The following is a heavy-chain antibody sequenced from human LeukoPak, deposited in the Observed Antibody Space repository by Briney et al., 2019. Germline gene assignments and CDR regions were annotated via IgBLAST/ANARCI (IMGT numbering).Heavy chain of an antibody. V-gene: IGHV4-34*01. CDR2: INHSGST. D-gene: IGHD2-2*01. CDR1: GESFSGYY. CDR3: ARGPSPEYCSSTSCYHRVDRALDY. J-gene: IGHJ4*02. Sequence: SETLSLTCAVYGESFSGYYWSWIRQPPGKGLEWIGEINHSGSTNYNPSLKSRVTISVDTSKNQFSLKLSSVTAADTAVSYCARGPSPEYCSSTSCYHRVDRALDYWGQGTLVTVSS.